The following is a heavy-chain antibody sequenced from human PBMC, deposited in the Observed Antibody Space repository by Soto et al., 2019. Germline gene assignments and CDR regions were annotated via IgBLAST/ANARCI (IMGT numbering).Heavy chain of an antibody. V-gene: IGHV4-39*01. J-gene: IGHJ6*03. D-gene: IGHD3-9*01. CDR2: IYYSGST. Sequence: SETLSLTCTVSGGSISSSSYYWGWIRQPPGKGLEWIGSIYYSGSTYYNPSLKSRVTISVDTSKNQFSLKLSSVTAADTAVYYCARLRSTQRYFDWASLDYYYYYMDVWGKGTTVTVSS. CDR1: GGSISSSSYY. CDR3: ARLRSTQRYFDWASLDYYYYYMDV.